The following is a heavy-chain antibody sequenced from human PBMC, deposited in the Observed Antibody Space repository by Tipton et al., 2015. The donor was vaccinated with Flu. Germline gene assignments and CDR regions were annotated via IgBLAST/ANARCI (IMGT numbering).Heavy chain of an antibody. CDR2: IYTSGST. J-gene: IGHJ3*02. CDR1: GGSISSGSYY. Sequence: TLSLTCTVSGGSISSGSYYWSWIRQPAGKGLEWIGRIYTSGSTNYNPSLKSRVTISVDTSKNQFSLKLSYVTAADTAVYYCAREGDSSGHDAFDIWGQGTTVTVSS. V-gene: IGHV4-61*02. CDR3: AREGDSSGHDAFDI. D-gene: IGHD3-22*01.